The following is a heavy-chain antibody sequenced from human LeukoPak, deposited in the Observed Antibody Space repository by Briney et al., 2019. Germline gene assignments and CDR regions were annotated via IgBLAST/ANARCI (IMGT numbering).Heavy chain of an antibody. Sequence: PGRSLRLSCAASGFTFSSYGMHWVRQAPGKGPEWVAVISYDGSNKYYADSVKGRFTISRDNSKNTLYLQMNSLRAEDTAVYYCAKTPTVNYYYGMDVWGQGTTVTVSS. J-gene: IGHJ6*02. CDR2: ISYDGSNK. CDR1: GFTFSSYG. V-gene: IGHV3-30*18. CDR3: AKTPTVNYYYGMDV. D-gene: IGHD4-11*01.